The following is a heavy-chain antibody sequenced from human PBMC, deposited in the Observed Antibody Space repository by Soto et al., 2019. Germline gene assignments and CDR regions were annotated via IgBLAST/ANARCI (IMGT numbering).Heavy chain of an antibody. Sequence: GGSLRLSCAASGFTFSDSYMSLIRQAPGKGLECISYITFSGNTVYYADSLKGRFTISRDNAKNSLYLQMNRMRAEDTAVYYCARVSWREKYGMDVWGQGTTVTVSS. CDR1: GFTFSDSY. V-gene: IGHV3-11*01. CDR2: ITFSGNTV. CDR3: ARVSWREKYGMDV. J-gene: IGHJ6*02.